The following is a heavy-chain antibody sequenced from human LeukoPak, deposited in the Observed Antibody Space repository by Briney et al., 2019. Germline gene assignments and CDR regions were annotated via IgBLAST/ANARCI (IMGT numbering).Heavy chain of an antibody. V-gene: IGHV3-30-3*01. Sequence: PGGSLRLSCAASGFTFSSYAMHWVRQAPGKGLEWVAVISYDGSDKYYADSVKGRFTISRDNSKNTLYLQMNSLRIEDTAVYYCASLYSSGWYLTDYWGQGTLVTVSS. CDR1: GFTFSSYA. CDR3: ASLYSSGWYLTDY. CDR2: ISYDGSDK. D-gene: IGHD6-19*01. J-gene: IGHJ4*02.